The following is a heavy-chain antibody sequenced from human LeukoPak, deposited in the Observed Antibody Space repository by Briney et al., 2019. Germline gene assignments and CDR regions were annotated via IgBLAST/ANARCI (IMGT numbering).Heavy chain of an antibody. V-gene: IGHV1-24*01. CDR1: GYTLTELS. CDR2: FDPEDGET. CDR3: ARLGSYGYYFDY. D-gene: IGHD5-18*01. Sequence: ASVKVSCKVSGYTLTELSMHWVRQAPGKGLEWTGGFDPEDGETIYAQKFQGRVTMTEDTSTDTAYMELSSLRSEDTAVYYCARLGSYGYYFDYWGQGTLVTVSS. J-gene: IGHJ4*02.